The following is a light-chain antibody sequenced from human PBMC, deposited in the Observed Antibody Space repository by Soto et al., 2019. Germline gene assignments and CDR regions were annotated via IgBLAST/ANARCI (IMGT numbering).Light chain of an antibody. CDR1: QSVSSSY. J-gene: IGKJ1*01. CDR2: GAS. Sequence: EIVLRQSPGTLSLSPGERATLSCRASQSVSSSYLAWYQQKPGQAPRLLIYGASSRATGIPDRFSGSGSGTDFTLTISRLEPEDFAMYYCQQYGRSPGTFGQGTKGISN. V-gene: IGKV3-20*01. CDR3: QQYGRSPGT.